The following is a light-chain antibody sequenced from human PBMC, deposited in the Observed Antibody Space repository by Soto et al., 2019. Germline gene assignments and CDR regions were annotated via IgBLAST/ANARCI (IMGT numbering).Light chain of an antibody. J-gene: IGKJ2*01. V-gene: IGKV3-20*01. CDR2: GAS. CDR3: QQYDSSPLYT. Sequence: EIVLTQSPGTLSLSPGERATLSCRASQSVSSSYLAWYQQKPGQDPRLLIYGASSRATGIPDRFSGSGSGTDFTLTISRLEPEDFAVYYCQQYDSSPLYTFGQGTKLEIK. CDR1: QSVSSSY.